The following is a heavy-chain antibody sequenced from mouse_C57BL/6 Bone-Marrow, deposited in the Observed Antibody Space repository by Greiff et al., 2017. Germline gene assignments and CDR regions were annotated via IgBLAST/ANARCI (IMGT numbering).Heavy chain of an antibody. D-gene: IGHD2-1*01. J-gene: IGHJ3*01. V-gene: IGHV5-6*01. CDR1: GFTFSSYG. CDR2: ISSGGSYT. Sequence: EVHLVESGGDLVKPGGSLKLSCAASGFTFSSYGMSWVRQTPDKRLEWVATISSGGSYTYYPDSVKGRFTISRDYAKNTLYLQMSSLKSEDTAMYYCARLGNSAWFAYWGQGTLVTVSA. CDR3: ARLGNSAWFAY.